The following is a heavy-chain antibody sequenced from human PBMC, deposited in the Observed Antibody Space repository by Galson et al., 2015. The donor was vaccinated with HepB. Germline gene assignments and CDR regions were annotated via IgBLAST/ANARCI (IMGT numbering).Heavy chain of an antibody. CDR3: ARGTYDSSGCYDY. CDR2: IIPIFGTA. V-gene: IGHV1-69*06. D-gene: IGHD3-22*01. CDR1: GGTFSSYA. Sequence: SVKVSCKASGGTFSSYAISWVRQAPGQGLEWMGGIIPIFGTANYAQKFQGRVTITADRSTSTAYMELSSLRSEDTAVYYCARGTYDSSGCYDYWGQGTLVTVSS. J-gene: IGHJ4*02.